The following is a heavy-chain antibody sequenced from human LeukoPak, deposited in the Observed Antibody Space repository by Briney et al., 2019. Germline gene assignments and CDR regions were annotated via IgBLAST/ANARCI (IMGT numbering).Heavy chain of an antibody. D-gene: IGHD5-24*01. Sequence: GGSLRLSCAASGFTFSSHAMSWVRQAPGKGLEWVSTINGGGDSTNHADSVKGRFTISRDNSKNTLYLQMNSLRAEDTAVYYCAKRDGYKSGAVDIWGQGTMVTVSS. J-gene: IGHJ3*02. CDR2: INGGGDST. CDR1: GFTFSSHA. CDR3: AKRDGYKSGAVDI. V-gene: IGHV3-23*01.